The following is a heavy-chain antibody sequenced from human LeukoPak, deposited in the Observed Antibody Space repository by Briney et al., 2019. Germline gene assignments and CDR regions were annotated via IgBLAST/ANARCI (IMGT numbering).Heavy chain of an antibody. CDR3: ARVRSSRSSGYSY. J-gene: IGHJ4*02. Sequence: SETLSLTCAVYGGSFSGYYWSWTRQPPGKGLEWIGEINHSGSTNYNPSLKSRVTISVDTSKNQFSLKLSSVTAADTAVYYCARVRSSRSSGYSYWGQGTLVTASS. CDR1: GGSFSGYY. CDR2: INHSGST. D-gene: IGHD3-22*01. V-gene: IGHV4-34*01.